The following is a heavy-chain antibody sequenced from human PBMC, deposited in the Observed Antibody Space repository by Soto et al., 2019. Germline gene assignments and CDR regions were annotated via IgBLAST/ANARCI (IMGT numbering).Heavy chain of an antibody. J-gene: IGHJ4*02. CDR3: ATGRGQQLDGADFDC. D-gene: IGHD1-1*01. CDR2: LSGRGDDT. Sequence: DVRLVESGGTLVQPGGSLRLSCAASGFTLTSTVMSWVRQAPGKGREWVSGLSGRGDDTFYADSVTGRLTISGDNSKTTVDPQMNSRTVEDKAIYYCATGRGQQLDGADFDCWGQGTLVTVSS. CDR1: GFTLTSTV. V-gene: IGHV3-23*04.